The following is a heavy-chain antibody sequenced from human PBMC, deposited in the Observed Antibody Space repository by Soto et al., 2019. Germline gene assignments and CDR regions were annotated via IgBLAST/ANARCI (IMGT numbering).Heavy chain of an antibody. Sequence: EVQLLESGGGLVQPGGSLRLYSAASGFTFSSYAMRWVRQAPVKGLEWVSAISGSGDSTYYADSVKGRFTISRDNSKNTLYLQMNCLRAEDTAVYYCARRGSGSYYDYWGQGTLVTVSS. V-gene: IGHV3-23*01. CDR1: GFTFSSYA. D-gene: IGHD1-26*01. CDR2: ISGSGDST. J-gene: IGHJ4*02. CDR3: ARRGSGSYYDY.